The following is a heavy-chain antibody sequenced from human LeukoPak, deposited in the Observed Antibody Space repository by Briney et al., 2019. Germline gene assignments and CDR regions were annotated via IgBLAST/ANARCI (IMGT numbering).Heavy chain of an antibody. CDR1: GFTFSRYW. D-gene: IGHD2/OR15-2a*01. Sequence: TGGSLRLSCASSGFTFSRYWVHWLRQAPGKGLVWVSRISTDGSSTSYADSVKGRFTISRDNGKNTLYLQMNSLRAEDTAVYYCASYLTSIPSGMDVWGQGTTVTVSS. J-gene: IGHJ6*02. CDR3: ASYLTSIPSGMDV. V-gene: IGHV3-74*01. CDR2: ISTDGSST.